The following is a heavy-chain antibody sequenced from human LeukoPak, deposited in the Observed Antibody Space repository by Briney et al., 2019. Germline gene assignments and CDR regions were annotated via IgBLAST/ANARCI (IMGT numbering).Heavy chain of an antibody. V-gene: IGHV3-30-3*01. CDR2: ISYDGSNK. CDR1: GFTFSSYA. J-gene: IGHJ4*02. Sequence: GGSLRLSCAASGFTFSSYAMSWVRQAPGKGLEWVAVISYDGSNKYYADSVKGRFTISRDNSKNTLYLQMNSLRAEDTAVYYCARDVELGIIDYWGQGTLVTVSS. D-gene: IGHD7-27*01. CDR3: ARDVELGIIDY.